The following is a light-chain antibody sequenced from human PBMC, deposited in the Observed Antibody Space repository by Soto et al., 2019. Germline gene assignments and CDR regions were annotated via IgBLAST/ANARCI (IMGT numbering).Light chain of an antibody. CDR3: QQYNDWPPLT. CDR1: QSVSSSY. V-gene: IGKV3-15*01. J-gene: IGKJ4*01. Sequence: EIVWTQSPGTLSLSPGERATLSCRSSQSVSSSYLVWHQQKPGQAPRLLIYGASTRATGIPARFSGSGSGTEFTLTISNLQSEDFAVYYCQQYNDWPPLTFGGGTKVDIK. CDR2: GAS.